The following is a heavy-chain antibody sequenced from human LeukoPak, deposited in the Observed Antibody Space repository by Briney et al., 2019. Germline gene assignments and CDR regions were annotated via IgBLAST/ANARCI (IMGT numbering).Heavy chain of an antibody. CDR1: GFTFSSYA. J-gene: IGHJ6*03. Sequence: PGGSLRLSCAASGFTFSSYAMSWIRQAPGKGLEWVSYISSSGSTIYYADSVKGRFTISRDDAKNSLYLQMNSLRAEDTAVYYCAREGGGSSSWPLSSYYYMDVWGKGTTVTVSS. CDR3: AREGGGSSSWPLSSYYYMDV. CDR2: ISSSGSTI. V-gene: IGHV3-11*01. D-gene: IGHD6-13*01.